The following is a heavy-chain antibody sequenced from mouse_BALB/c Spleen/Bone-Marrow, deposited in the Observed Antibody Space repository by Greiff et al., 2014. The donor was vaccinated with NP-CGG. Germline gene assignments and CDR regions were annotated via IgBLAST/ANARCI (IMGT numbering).Heavy chain of an antibody. J-gene: IGHJ2*01. D-gene: IGHD1-2*01. CDR3: TRRTATLDY. CDR1: GYSFTSYW. CDR2: IYPGDSDT. V-gene: IGHV1-5*01. Sequence: VQLKESGTVLARPGASVKMSCKASGYSFTSYWIHWVKQRPGQGLKWIGAIYPGDSDTSFNQKFKDKAKLTAVTSASTAYMELSSLTNEDSAVYYCTRRTATLDYWGQGTTLTVSS.